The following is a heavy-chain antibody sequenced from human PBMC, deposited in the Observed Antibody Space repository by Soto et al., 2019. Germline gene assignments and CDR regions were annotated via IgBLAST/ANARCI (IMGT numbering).Heavy chain of an antibody. V-gene: IGHV1-3*01. CDR1: GYTYINYA. CDR3: ALSHTGFCNYVDCPGAFDS. J-gene: IGHJ4*02. D-gene: IGHD3-10*02. CDR2: INDGNGNT. Sequence: QVHLVQSGAEVKRPGASVKVACRVSGYTYINYAIHWMRQAPGQRLEWLGWINDGNGNTRYSQKIQGRVSITRDASASTYYMDLSRLRSEDTAMYYCALSHTGFCNYVDCPGAFDSWGQGTLVTVSS.